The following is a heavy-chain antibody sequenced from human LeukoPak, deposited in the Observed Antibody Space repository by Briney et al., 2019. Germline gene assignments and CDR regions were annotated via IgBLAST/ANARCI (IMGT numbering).Heavy chain of an antibody. D-gene: IGHD5-24*01. V-gene: IGHV1-69*13. J-gene: IGHJ6*03. CDR2: IIPIFGTA. CDR1: GGTFSSYA. CDR3: AIAPRGFTQWLPYYYYYMDV. Sequence: ASVKVSCKASGGTFSSYAISWVRQAPGQGLEWMGGIIPIFGTANYAQKFQARVTITADESTSTAYMELSSLRSEDTAVYYCAIAPRGFTQWLPYYYYYMDVWGKGTTVTVSS.